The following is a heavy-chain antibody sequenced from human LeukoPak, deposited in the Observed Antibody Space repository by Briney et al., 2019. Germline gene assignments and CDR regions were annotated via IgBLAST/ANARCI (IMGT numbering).Heavy chain of an antibody. D-gene: IGHD3-16*02. CDR3: AKDLAQTSSVLIV. CDR2: IRYDGSNK. CDR1: GFTFSSYG. J-gene: IGHJ4*02. V-gene: IGHV3-30*02. Sequence: GGSLRLSCAASGFTFSSYGMHWVRQAPGKGLEWVAFIRYDGSNKYYADSVKGRFTISRDNSKNTLYLQMNCLRAEDTAVYYCAKDLAQTSSVLIVWGQGTLVTVSS.